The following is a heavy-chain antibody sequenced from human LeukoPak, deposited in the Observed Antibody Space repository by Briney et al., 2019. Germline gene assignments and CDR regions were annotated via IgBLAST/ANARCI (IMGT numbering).Heavy chain of an antibody. D-gene: IGHD3-22*01. Sequence: ASVKVSCKASGYTLTSYAMNWVRQAPGQGLEWMGWINTNTGNPTYAQGFTGRFVFSLDTSVSTAYLQISSLKAEDTAVYYCARDANYYDSSGYDPLFDYWGQGTLVTVSS. J-gene: IGHJ4*02. V-gene: IGHV7-4-1*02. CDR3: ARDANYYDSSGYDPLFDY. CDR1: GYTLTSYA. CDR2: INTNTGNP.